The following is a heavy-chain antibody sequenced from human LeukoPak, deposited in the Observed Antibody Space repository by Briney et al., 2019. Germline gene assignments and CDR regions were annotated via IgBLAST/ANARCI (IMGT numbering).Heavy chain of an antibody. V-gene: IGHV3-74*01. J-gene: IGHJ4*02. D-gene: IGHD3-16*01. CDR1: GFTFGSYW. CDR3: ARDLGACPDY. CDR2: INTDGSTT. Sequence: GGSLRLSCAASGFTFGSYWMHWVRQAPGKGLVWVSRINTDGSTTTYADSVKGRFTISRDNAKNTLYLQMDSLRAEDRAVYYCARDLGACPDYWGQGTLVTVSS.